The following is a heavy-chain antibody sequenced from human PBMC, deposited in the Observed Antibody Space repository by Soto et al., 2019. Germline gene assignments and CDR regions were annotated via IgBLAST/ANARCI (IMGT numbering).Heavy chain of an antibody. D-gene: IGHD1-26*01. CDR2: IHYSGST. Sequence: QLQLQESGPGLVKPSETLPLTCVVSGDSLSTSDYYWGWIRQPPGKGLEWIASIHYSGSTYYKPSLKSRVTISEDKSKNQFSLRLTSVTAADTAVYHCARHLGPTGPNYWGQGILVTVSS. V-gene: IGHV4-39*01. CDR1: GDSLSTSDYY. CDR3: ARHLGPTGPNY. J-gene: IGHJ4*02.